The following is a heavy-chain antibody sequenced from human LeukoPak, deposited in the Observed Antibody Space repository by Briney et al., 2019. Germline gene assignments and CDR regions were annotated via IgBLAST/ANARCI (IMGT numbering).Heavy chain of an antibody. CDR3: VRESSYGSGSYDY. J-gene: IGHJ4*02. CDR1: GFSFSSYA. Sequence: PGGSLRLSCSASGFSFSSYAMHWVRQAPGKGLEYVLAISSNGGSTYYADSVKGAFTISRDNSKNTLYLQMSSLRAEDTAVYYCVRESSYGSGSYDYWGQGTLVTVSS. D-gene: IGHD3-10*01. V-gene: IGHV3-64D*06. CDR2: ISSNGGST.